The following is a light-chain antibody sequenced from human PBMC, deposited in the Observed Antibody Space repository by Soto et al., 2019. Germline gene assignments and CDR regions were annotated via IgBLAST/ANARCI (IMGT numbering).Light chain of an antibody. CDR3: SSYAGSSNYV. CDR2: EVS. CDR1: SSDVGGYNS. Sequence: QSALTQPPSASGSPGQSVTISCTGTSSDVGGYNSVSWYQHHPGKAPKLMIYEVSKRPSGVPDRFSGSKSANTASLTVSGPQAEDEADYYCSSYAGSSNYVFGTGTKLTVL. J-gene: IGLJ1*01. V-gene: IGLV2-8*01.